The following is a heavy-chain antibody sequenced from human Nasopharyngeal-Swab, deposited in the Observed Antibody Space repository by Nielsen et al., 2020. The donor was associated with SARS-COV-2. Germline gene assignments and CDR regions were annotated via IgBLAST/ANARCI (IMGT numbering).Heavy chain of an antibody. CDR1: GFTFSSYA. Sequence: ESLKISCAASGFTFSSYAMSWVRQAPGKGLEWIGEINHSGNTKYNPSLKSRVTLSVDTSKNQFSLTLSSVTAADTAVYYCARGGSTPMIISYWGQGTLVTVSS. J-gene: IGHJ4*02. D-gene: IGHD5-18*01. CDR3: ARGGSTPMIISY. V-gene: IGHV4-34*01. CDR2: INHSGNT.